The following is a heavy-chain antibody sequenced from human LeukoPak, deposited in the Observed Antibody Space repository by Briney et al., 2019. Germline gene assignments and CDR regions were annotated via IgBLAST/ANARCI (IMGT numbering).Heavy chain of an antibody. V-gene: IGHV1-18*01. D-gene: IGHD3-10*01. CDR3: AFRGVIPDYFDY. CDR2: ISAYNGDT. CDR1: GYTFKTYS. J-gene: IGHJ4*02. Sequence: ASVRVSCKASGYTFKTYSFTWVRQAPGQGLEWMGRISAYNGDTNYAQKFQGRVALTADTLTRTGYMELTSLRSDDTAVYYCAFRGVIPDYFDYWGQGSLVTVSS.